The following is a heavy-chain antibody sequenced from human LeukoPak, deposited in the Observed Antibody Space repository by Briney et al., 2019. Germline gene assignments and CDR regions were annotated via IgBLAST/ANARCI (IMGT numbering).Heavy chain of an antibody. CDR2: LRGDGST. V-gene: IGHV3-23*01. Sequence: GGSLRLSCVASGFTFSSYAMSWVRQAPARGLEWVASLRGDGSTFYADSVKGRFTLSRDESRNAVYLQLTYLRVEDTAVYYCAKASWVSSADAVLWGQGTPVTVSS. CDR1: GFTFSSYA. D-gene: IGHD3-16*01. CDR3: AKASWVSSADAVL. J-gene: IGHJ4*02.